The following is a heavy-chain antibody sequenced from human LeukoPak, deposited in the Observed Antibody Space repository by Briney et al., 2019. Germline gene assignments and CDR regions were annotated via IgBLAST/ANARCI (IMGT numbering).Heavy chain of an antibody. J-gene: IGHJ4*02. CDR3: ARDSGWFVY. Sequence: SETLSLTCTVSGGSISSYYWSWIRQPPAKGLEWIGYIYYSGTTNYNPSLRSRVTISVDTSKSQFSLTLSSVTAADTAVYYCARDSGWFVYWGQGIPVTVSS. CDR1: GGSISSYY. D-gene: IGHD6-19*01. CDR2: IYYSGTT. V-gene: IGHV4-59*01.